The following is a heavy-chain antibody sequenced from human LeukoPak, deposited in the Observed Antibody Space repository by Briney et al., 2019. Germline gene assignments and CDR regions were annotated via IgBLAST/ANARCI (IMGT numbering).Heavy chain of an antibody. J-gene: IGHJ4*02. CDR3: ARHSSSKTFDY. CDR1: GGTFSSYA. Sequence: ASVKVSCKASGGTFSSYAISWVRQAPGQGLEWMGRIIPILGIANYAQKFQGRVTITADKSTSTAYMELSSLRSEDTAVYYCARHSSSKTFDYWGQGTLVTVSS. D-gene: IGHD6-6*01. CDR2: IIPILGIA. V-gene: IGHV1-69*04.